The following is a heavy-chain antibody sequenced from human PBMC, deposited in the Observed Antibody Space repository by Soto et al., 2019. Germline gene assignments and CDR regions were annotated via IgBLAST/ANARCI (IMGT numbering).Heavy chain of an antibody. V-gene: IGHV4-4*07. CDR3: ARVDGVLAARGGTFKYYYGMDV. CDR1: GGSISSYY. J-gene: IGHJ6*02. Sequence: QVQLQESGPGLVKPSETLSLTCTVSGGSISSYYWSWIRQPAGKGLEWIGRIYSSGSTNYNPSLKRRVSMSVDTSKNQFSLKLSSVTAADTAVYYCARVDGVLAARGGTFKYYYGMDVWGQGTTVTVSS. CDR2: IYSSGST. D-gene: IGHD2-2*01.